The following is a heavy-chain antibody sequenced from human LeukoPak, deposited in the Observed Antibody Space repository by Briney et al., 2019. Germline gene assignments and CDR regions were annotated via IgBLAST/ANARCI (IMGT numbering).Heavy chain of an antibody. D-gene: IGHD5-12*01. CDR3: ARGSGYDSYHFDY. CDR1: GGSISSYY. CDR2: VYYTGST. J-gene: IGHJ4*02. Sequence: SETLSLTCTVSGGSISSYYWSWIRQPPGRGLEWIGCVYYTGSTNYNPSLKSRVTMSVDTSKNQFSLKLSSVIAADTAVYYCARGSGYDSYHFDYWGQGTLVTVSS. V-gene: IGHV4-59*01.